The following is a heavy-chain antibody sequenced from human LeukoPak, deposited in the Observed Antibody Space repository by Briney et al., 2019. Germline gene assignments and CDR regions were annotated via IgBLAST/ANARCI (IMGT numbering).Heavy chain of an antibody. CDR1: GGSISNSY. V-gene: IGHV4-4*07. CDR2: IYPTDIT. D-gene: IGHD6-13*01. J-gene: IGHJ5*01. Sequence: SETLSLTCTVSGGSISNSYWSWIRQPAGKGLEWIGRIYPTDITTYNPSLKSRVTLSVDTSKNQFSLKVNSVTAADAAVYYCARGPGQLTSECFDSWGQGILVTVSS. CDR3: ARGPGQLTSECFDS.